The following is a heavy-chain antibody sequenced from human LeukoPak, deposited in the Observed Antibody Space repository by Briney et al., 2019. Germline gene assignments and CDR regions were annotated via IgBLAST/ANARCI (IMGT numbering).Heavy chain of an antibody. D-gene: IGHD3-10*01. CDR3: ARVGPGAWFDP. V-gene: IGHV4-38-2*02. CDR1: GYSISSGYY. J-gene: IGHJ5*02. CDR2: IYHSGST. Sequence: SETLSLTCTVSGYSISSGYYWGWVRQPPGKGLEWIGEIYHSGSTNYNPSLKSRVTISVDKSKNQFSLKLSSVTAADTAVYYCARVGPGAWFDPWGQGTLVTVSS.